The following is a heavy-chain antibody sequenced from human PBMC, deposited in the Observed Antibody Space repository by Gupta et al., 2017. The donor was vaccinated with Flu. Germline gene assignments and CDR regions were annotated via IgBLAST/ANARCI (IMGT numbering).Heavy chain of an antibody. J-gene: IGHJ4*02. CDR1: GFTFRSSG. D-gene: IGHD5-12*01. Sequence: ASGFTFRSSGMHWSRQAPGKGLEWVAVISYDGSEKYYVDSMKGRFSISRDNSKSTLYLQMDSLTSNDTAMYYCAKQQGDGYNQVDYWGQGTLVTVSS. CDR2: ISYDGSEK. V-gene: IGHV3-30*18. CDR3: AKQQGDGYNQVDY.